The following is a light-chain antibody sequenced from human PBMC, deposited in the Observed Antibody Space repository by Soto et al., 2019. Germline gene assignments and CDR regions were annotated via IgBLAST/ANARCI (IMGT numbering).Light chain of an antibody. CDR3: QQYNSYPWT. CDR2: DAS. V-gene: IGKV1-5*01. CDR1: QSISSW. J-gene: IGKJ1*01. Sequence: IQMTQSPSTLSASVGDRVTITGRASQSISSWLAWYQQKPGKAPKLLIYDASSLESGVPSRFSGSGSGTEFTLTISSLQPDDFATYYCQQYNSYPWTFGQGTKVDI.